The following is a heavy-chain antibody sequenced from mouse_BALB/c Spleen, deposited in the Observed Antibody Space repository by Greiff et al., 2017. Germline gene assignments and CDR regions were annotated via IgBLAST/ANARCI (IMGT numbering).Heavy chain of an antibody. Sequence: QVQLQQSGAELMKPGASVKISCKATGYTFSSYWIEWVKQRPGHGLEWIGEILPGSGSTNYNEKFKGKATFTADTSSNTAYMQLSSLTSEDSAVYYCARSLYYGNLLLNFDVWGAGTTVTVSS. CDR1: GYTFSSYW. V-gene: IGHV1-9*01. CDR3: ARSLYYGNLLLNFDV. J-gene: IGHJ1*01. D-gene: IGHD2-1*01. CDR2: ILPGSGST.